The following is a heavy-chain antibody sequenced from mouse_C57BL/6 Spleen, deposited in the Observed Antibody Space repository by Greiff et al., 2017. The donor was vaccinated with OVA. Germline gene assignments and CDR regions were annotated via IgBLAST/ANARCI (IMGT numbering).Heavy chain of an antibody. D-gene: IGHD2-3*01. J-gene: IGHJ1*03. CDR2: ISYSGST. CDR3: ARSWDGYSSWYFDV. Sequence: EVKVVESGPGLAKPSQTLSLTCSVTGYSITSDYWNWIRKFPGNKLEYMGYISYSGSTYYNPSLKSRISITRDTSKNQYYLQLNSVTTEDTATYYCARSWDGYSSWYFDVWGTGTTVTVSS. CDR1: GYSITSDY. V-gene: IGHV3-8*01.